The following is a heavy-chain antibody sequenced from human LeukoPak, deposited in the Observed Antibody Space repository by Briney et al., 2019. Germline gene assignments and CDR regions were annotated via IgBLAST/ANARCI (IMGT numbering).Heavy chain of an antibody. J-gene: IGHJ4*02. Sequence: PSETLSLTCTVSGDSITTSSYYWGWIRQPPGKGLEWIGSIYYSGSTYYNPSLKSRVTISVDTSKNQFSLWLSSVTAADTAVYYCARLETYDSTLDYWGQGTLVTVSS. V-gene: IGHV4-39*01. CDR3: ARLETYDSTLDY. CDR2: IYYSGST. CDR1: GDSITTSSYY. D-gene: IGHD3-22*01.